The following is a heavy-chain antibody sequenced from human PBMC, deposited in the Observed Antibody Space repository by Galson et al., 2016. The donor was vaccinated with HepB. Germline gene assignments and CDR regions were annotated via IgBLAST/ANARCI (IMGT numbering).Heavy chain of an antibody. V-gene: IGHV3-48*04. Sequence: SLRLSCAASGFTFSTYSMNWLRQAPGKGLEWVSHISSGSSNIYYSDSVKRRFTVTRDNANKTLYLHMESLRGADTAVYYCARGLEYADHWGQGSLVTVS. CDR1: GFTFSTYS. J-gene: IGHJ4*02. CDR2: ISSGSSNI. D-gene: IGHD1-1*01. CDR3: ARGLEYADH.